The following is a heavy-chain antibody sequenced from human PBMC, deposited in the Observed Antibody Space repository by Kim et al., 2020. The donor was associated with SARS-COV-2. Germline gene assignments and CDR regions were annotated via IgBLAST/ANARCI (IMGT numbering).Heavy chain of an antibody. CDR2: IKTKTDGGTI. CDR1: GFTFSDAW. Sequence: GGSLRLSCVVSGFTFSDAWMSWVRQAPGKGLEWVGRIKTKTDGGTIDYAAPVKGRFTISRDDSQSTLYLQMNSLKTEDTAVYYCTTLKTGSTQCLEYWGQGALVTVSP. V-gene: IGHV3-15*01. D-gene: IGHD2-15*01. CDR3: TTLKTGSTQCLEY. J-gene: IGHJ4*02.